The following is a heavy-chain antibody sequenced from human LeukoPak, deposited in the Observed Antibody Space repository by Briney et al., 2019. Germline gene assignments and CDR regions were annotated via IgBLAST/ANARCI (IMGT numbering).Heavy chain of an antibody. D-gene: IGHD3-10*01. Sequence: SETLSLTCTVSGGSISSGGYYWSWIRQHPGKGLEWIGYIYYSGSTYYNPSLKSRVTISVDTSKNQFSLKLSSVTAADTAVYYCARDLGSGSGSPGMDVWGQGTTVTVSS. CDR2: IYYSGST. V-gene: IGHV4-31*03. CDR1: GGSISSGGYY. CDR3: ARDLGSGSGSPGMDV. J-gene: IGHJ6*02.